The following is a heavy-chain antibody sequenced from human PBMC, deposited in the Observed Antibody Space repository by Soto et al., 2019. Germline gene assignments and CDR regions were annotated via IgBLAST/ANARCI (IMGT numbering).Heavy chain of an antibody. CDR2: ISSSGSTI. J-gene: IGHJ3*02. D-gene: IGHD3-22*01. CDR1: GFTFSSYE. Sequence: EVQLVESGGGLVQPGGSLRLSCAASGFTFSSYEMNWVRQAPVKGLEGASYISSSGSTIYYADSVKGRFTISRDNAKNSLYLQMNSLRAEDTAVYYCAREAITMIVVVDAFDIWGQGTMVTVSS. CDR3: AREAITMIVVVDAFDI. V-gene: IGHV3-48*03.